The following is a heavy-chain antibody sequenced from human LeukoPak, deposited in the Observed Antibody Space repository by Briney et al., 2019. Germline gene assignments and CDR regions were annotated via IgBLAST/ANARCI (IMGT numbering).Heavy chain of an antibody. D-gene: IGHD3-22*01. CDR1: GFSLSTSGVG. CDR2: IYWDDDK. V-gene: IGHV2-5*02. CDR3: AHSSDLYDSSGSYPYYFDY. Sequence: ESGPTLVKPTQTLTLICTFSGFSLSTSGVGVDSIRQPPGKALEWLALIYWDDDKRYSPSLKSRLTITKDTSKNQVVLIMTNMDPVDTGTYYCAHSSDLYDSSGSYPYYFDYWGQGTLVTVSS. J-gene: IGHJ4*02.